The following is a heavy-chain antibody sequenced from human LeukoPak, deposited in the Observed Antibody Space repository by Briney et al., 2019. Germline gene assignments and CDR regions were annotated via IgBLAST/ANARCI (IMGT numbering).Heavy chain of an antibody. CDR3: ARLGLQDIVVVPAAKDFDY. CDR2: IYYSGST. Sequence: SETLSLTCTVSGGSISSSSYSWGWIRRPPGKGLEWIGSIYYSGSTYYNPSLKSRVTISVDTSKNQFSLKLSSVTAADTAVYYCARLGLQDIVVVPAAKDFDYWGQGTLVTVSS. V-gene: IGHV4-39*01. D-gene: IGHD2-2*01. J-gene: IGHJ4*02. CDR1: GGSISSSSYS.